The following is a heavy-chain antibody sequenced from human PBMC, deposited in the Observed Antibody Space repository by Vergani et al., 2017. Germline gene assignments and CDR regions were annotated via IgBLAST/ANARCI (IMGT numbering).Heavy chain of an antibody. CDR2: ISWNSGRI. D-gene: IGHD3-16*01. CDR1: GFTFDDYA. Sequence: EVQLVESGGGLVQPVRSLRLSCAASGFTFDDYAMHWVRQAPGKGLEWVSGISWNSGRIGYVDSVKGRFTISRDNAKNSLYLQMNSLRAEDTALYYCAKDIVEGWGTYVFDYWGQGTLVTVSS. V-gene: IGHV3-9*01. J-gene: IGHJ4*02. CDR3: AKDIVEGWGTYVFDY.